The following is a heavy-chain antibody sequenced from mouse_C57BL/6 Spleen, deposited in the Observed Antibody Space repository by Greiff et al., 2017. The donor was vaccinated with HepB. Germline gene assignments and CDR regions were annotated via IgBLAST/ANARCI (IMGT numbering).Heavy chain of an antibody. D-gene: IGHD1-1*01. V-gene: IGHV3-6*01. CDR2: ISYDGSN. CDR3: AKFYYYGSSSYFDV. CDR1: GYSITSGYY. Sequence: ESGPGLVKPSQSLSLTCSVTGYSITSGYYWNWIRQFPGNKLEWMGYISYDGSNNYNPSLKNRISITRDTSKNQFFLKLNSVTTEDTATYYCAKFYYYGSSSYFDVWGTGTTVTVSS. J-gene: IGHJ1*03.